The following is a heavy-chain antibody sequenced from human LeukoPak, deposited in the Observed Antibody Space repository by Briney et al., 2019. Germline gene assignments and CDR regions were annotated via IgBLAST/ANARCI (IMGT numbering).Heavy chain of an antibody. CDR3: ASLEYDFWSGYPKNEAFDI. Sequence: PSETLSLTCTVSGGSVSSGSYYWSWIRQPPGKGLEWIGYIYYSGSTNYNPSLKSRVTISVDTSKNQFSLKLSSVTAADTAVYYCASLEYDFWSGYPKNEAFDIWGQGTMVTVSS. V-gene: IGHV4-61*01. CDR1: GGSVSSGSYY. D-gene: IGHD3-3*01. J-gene: IGHJ3*02. CDR2: IYYSGST.